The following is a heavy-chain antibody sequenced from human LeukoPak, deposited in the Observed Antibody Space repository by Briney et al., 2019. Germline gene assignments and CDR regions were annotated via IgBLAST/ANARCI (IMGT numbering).Heavy chain of an antibody. CDR1: GASIRSYY. CDR2: IYYTGSTNY. J-gene: IGHJ4*02. CDR3: ARHGPRRDGYNYDY. V-gene: IGHV4-59*08. Sequence: PSETLSLTRTVSGASIRSYYWSWIRQPPGKGLECIGYIYYTGSTNYNYNPSLKSRVTISVDTSKNQFSLKLSSVTAADTAVYYCARHGPRRDGYNYDYWGPGTLVTVSS. D-gene: IGHD5-24*01.